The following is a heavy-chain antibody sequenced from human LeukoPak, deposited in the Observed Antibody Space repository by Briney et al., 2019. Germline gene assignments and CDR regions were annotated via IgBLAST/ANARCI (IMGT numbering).Heavy chain of an antibody. CDR3: ARDLVVVPAAIYYYYYYGMDV. J-gene: IGHJ6*02. Sequence: ASVKVSCKASGYTFTGYCMHWVRQAPGQGLEWMGWINPNSGGTNYAQKFQGRVTMTRDTSISTAYMELSRLRSDDTAVYYCARDLVVVPAAIYYYYYYGMDVWGQGTTVTVSS. V-gene: IGHV1-2*02. CDR2: INPNSGGT. D-gene: IGHD2-2*01. CDR1: GYTFTGYC.